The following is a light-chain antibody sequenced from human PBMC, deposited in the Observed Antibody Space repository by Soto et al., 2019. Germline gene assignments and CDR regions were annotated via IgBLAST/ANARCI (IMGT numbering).Light chain of an antibody. V-gene: IGLV2-14*01. CDR3: ASYTTGSTYV. J-gene: IGLJ1*01. Sequence: QSVLTQPASVSGSPGQSIAISCTGTSSDVGGYSYVSWYQQQPGNAPKLVISDGSNRPSGVSDRFSGSKSGNTASLTISGLQTEDEADYYCASYTTGSTYVFGTGTKLTVL. CDR1: SSDVGGYSY. CDR2: DGS.